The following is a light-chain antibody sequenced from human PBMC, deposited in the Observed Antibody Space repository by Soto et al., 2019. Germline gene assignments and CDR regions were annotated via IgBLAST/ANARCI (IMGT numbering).Light chain of an antibody. CDR3: SSYAGSSDV. CDR1: SSDVGGYNY. J-gene: IGLJ1*01. V-gene: IGLV2-8*01. CDR2: EVN. Sequence: QSPLSQPRSASGSPGQSVAISCTGTSSDVGGYNYVSWYQQHPGKAPKLMIYEVNKRPSGVPDRFSGSKSGNTASLTVSGLQAEDEADYYCSSYAGSSDVFGTGTKVTVL.